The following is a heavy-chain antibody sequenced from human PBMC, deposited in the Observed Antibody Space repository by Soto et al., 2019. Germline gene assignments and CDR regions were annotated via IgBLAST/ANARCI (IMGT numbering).Heavy chain of an antibody. CDR2: TYYRSSWST. Sequence: SPTLSLTCAIPADSVSSYSVASNWIRQSPLRCLEWLGRTYYRSSWSTDYALSVRSRITINPDTSKNQFSLELNSVTPDDTPVYYGARNTSSGPFDYWAQGTLVTVSS. V-gene: IGHV6-1*01. J-gene: IGHJ4*02. D-gene: IGHD6-19*01. CDR3: ARNTSSGPFDY. CDR1: ADSVSSYSVA.